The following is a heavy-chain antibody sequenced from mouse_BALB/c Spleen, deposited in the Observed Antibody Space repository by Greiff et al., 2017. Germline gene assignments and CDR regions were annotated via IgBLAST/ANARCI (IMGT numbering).Heavy chain of an antibody. CDR3: ARGGYDWYFDV. CDR2: ISSGSSTI. CDR1: GFTFSSFG. V-gene: IGHV5-17*02. D-gene: IGHD2-2*01. J-gene: IGHJ1*01. Sequence: EVKLVESGGGLVQPGGSRKLSCAASGFTFSSFGMHWVRQAPEKGLVWVAYISSGSSTIYYADTVKGRFTISRDNPKNTLYLQMTSLRYEDTAMYYCARGGYDWYFDVWGAGTTVTVSS.